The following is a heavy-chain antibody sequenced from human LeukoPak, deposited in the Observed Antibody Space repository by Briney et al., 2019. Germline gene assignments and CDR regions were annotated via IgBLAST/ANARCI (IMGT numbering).Heavy chain of an antibody. CDR3: ARAGTTWIRIFDY. J-gene: IGHJ4*02. Sequence: GGSLRLSCAASGFSFNTYTMNWVRQAPGKGLEWVSSMSSTGAYIYYADSVRGRITISRDNAKNSLYLQMDSLRVEDTAVYYCARAGTTWIRIFDYWGQGTLVTVSS. CDR1: GFSFNTYT. V-gene: IGHV3-21*04. D-gene: IGHD5-18*01. CDR2: MSSTGAYI.